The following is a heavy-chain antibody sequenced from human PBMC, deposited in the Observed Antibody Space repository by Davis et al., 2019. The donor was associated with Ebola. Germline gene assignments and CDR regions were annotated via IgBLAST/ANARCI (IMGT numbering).Heavy chain of an antibody. CDR2: IKQDGSEK. Sequence: PGGSLRLSCAASGFTFSSYWMSWVRQAPGKGLEWVANIKQDGSEKYYVDSVKGRFTISRDNAKNSLYLQMNSLRAEDTAVYYCAREAWVLTGYYMGGLRSDNWGQGTLVTVSS. CDR1: GFTFSSYW. CDR3: AREAWVLTGYYMGGLRSDN. V-gene: IGHV3-7*01. J-gene: IGHJ4*02. D-gene: IGHD3-9*01.